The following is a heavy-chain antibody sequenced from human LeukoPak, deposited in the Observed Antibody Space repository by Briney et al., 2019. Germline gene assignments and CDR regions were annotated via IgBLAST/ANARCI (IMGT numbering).Heavy chain of an antibody. D-gene: IGHD3-22*01. CDR2: VNTVSSYI. CDR1: GFTFSSYS. V-gene: IGHV3-21*01. Sequence: GGSLRLSCAASGFTFSSYSFTWVRQAPGKGLEWVSSVNTVSSYIYYADSVRGRFTISRDNADNSVYLQMNGLRAEDTAVYYCARLRRNSDKSGYYYYYDYWGQGTLVTVSS. J-gene: IGHJ4*02. CDR3: ARLRRNSDKSGYYYYYDY.